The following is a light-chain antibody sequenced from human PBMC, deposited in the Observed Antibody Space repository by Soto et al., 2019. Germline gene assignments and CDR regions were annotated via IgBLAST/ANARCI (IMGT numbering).Light chain of an antibody. CDR3: QQYYSYPHT. V-gene: IGKV1-8*01. J-gene: IGKJ3*01. CDR1: QGISSY. CDR2: AAS. Sequence: XSASTGDRVTITCRASQGISSYLAWYQQKPGKAPKLLIYAASTLQSGVPSRFSGSGSGTDFTLTISCLQSEDFATYYCQQYYSYPHTFGPGTKVDIK.